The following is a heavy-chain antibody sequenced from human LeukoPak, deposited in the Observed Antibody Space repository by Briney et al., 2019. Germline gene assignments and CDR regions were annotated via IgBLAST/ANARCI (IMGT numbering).Heavy chain of an antibody. V-gene: IGHV4-59*12. CDR3: AKRAIANAGALWFDP. J-gene: IGHJ5*02. CDR2: IYSSGSA. Sequence: PSETLSLTCTVSGCSINSNYWTWFRQPPGKGLEYIAHIYSSGSAIYNPSLESRATVSIDTSTKRFSLKLNSVTAADTAVYYCAKRAIANAGALWFDPWGQGTLVTVSS. CDR1: GCSINSNY. D-gene: IGHD4/OR15-4a*01.